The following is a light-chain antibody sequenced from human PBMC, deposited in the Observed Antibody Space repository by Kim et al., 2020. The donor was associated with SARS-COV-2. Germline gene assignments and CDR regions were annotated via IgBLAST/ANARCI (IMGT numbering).Light chain of an antibody. CDR1: IMGSKS. Sequence: AQGRAAGITGGGTIMGSKSVQWYQQRPGQAPVLVIYYDSDRPSGIPERFSGYNSGNTATLTISRVEAGDEADYYSQVWDSSSDHPVFGGGTQLTVL. V-gene: IGLV3-21*04. CDR3: QVWDSSSDHPV. J-gene: IGLJ2*01. CDR2: YDS.